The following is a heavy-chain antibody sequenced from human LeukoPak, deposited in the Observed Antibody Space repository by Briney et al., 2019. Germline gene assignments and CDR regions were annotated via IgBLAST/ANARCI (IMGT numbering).Heavy chain of an antibody. CDR3: ARDPTTVVTTPYYFDF. J-gene: IGHJ4*02. V-gene: IGHV4-34*01. D-gene: IGHD4-23*01. CDR2: INDRGHT. Sequence: PSETLSLTCAVHGGSFSGYRWNWIRQSPGKGLEWVGEINDRGHTNYNPSLESRITISVDTSKKQFSLNLSSVTAADTAVYYCARDPTTVVTTPYYFDFWGQGTLVTVSS. CDR1: GGSFSGYR.